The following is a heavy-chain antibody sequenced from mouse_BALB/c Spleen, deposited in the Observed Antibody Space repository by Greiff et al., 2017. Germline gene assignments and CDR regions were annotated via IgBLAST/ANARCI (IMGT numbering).Heavy chain of an antibody. V-gene: IGHV2-9-2*01. CDR3: VREGYDDAMDY. Sequence: LVESGPGLVAPSQSLSITCTVSGFSLTSYDISWIRQPPGKGLEWLGVIWTGGGTNYNSAFMSRLSISKDNSKSQVFLKMNSLQTDDTAIYYCVREGYDDAMDYWGQGTSVTVSS. D-gene: IGHD2-2*01. J-gene: IGHJ4*01. CDR2: IWTGGGT. CDR1: GFSLTSYD.